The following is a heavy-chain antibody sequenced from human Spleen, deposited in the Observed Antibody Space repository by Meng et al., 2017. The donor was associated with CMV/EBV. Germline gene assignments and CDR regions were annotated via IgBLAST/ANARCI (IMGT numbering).Heavy chain of an antibody. D-gene: IGHD2-21*01. CDR1: GGSISTYY. Sequence: SETLSLTCTVSGGSISTYYWSWIRQPPGKGLEWLGDIYYSGSTNYNPSLKSRVTISVDTSKNQFSLRLSSMTAADTAVYYCASVGSASSDYYYSGMDVWGQGTTVTVSS. J-gene: IGHJ6*02. CDR2: IYYSGST. CDR3: ASVGSASSDYYYSGMDV. V-gene: IGHV4-59*01.